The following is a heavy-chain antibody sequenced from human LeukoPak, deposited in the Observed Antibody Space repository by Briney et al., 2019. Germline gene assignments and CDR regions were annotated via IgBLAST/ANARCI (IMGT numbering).Heavy chain of an antibody. CDR1: GYTFTSYY. V-gene: IGHV1-46*01. CDR3: ARAGAVVAARRRGFDY. CDR2: INPSGGST. J-gene: IGHJ4*02. D-gene: IGHD6-6*01. Sequence: ASVKVSCKASGYTFTSYYMHWVRQAPGQGLEWMGIINPSGGSTSYAQKFQGRVTMTRDTSTSTVYMELSSLRSEDTAVYYCARAGAVVAARRRGFDYWGQGTLVTVSS.